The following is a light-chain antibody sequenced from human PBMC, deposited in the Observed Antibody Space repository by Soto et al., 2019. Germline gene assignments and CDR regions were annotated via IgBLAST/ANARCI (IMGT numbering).Light chain of an antibody. J-gene: IGKJ1*01. V-gene: IGKV1-27*01. CDR3: QTYSSALWT. Sequence: DIQMTQSPSSLSASVGDRVTFSCRASQDITHFLAWYQQKPGKVPKLRIYGASTLQSGVPSRFSGSGSGTDFTITITSLLPEDVATYFCQTYSSALWTFGQGNRVESK. CDR2: GAS. CDR1: QDITHF.